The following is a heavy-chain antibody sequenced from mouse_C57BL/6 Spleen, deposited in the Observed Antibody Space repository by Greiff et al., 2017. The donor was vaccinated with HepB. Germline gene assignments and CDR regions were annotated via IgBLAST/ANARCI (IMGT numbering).Heavy chain of an antibody. CDR2: ISSGSSTI. V-gene: IGHV5-17*01. J-gene: IGHJ4*01. Sequence: DVQLVESGGGLVKPGGSLKLSCAASGFTFSDYGMHWVRQAPEKGLEWVAYISSGSSTIDYADTVKGRFTISRDNAKNTLFLQMTSLRSEDTAMYYCARREDGYYGGAMDYWGQGTSVTVSS. CDR1: GFTFSDYG. CDR3: ARREDGYYGGAMDY. D-gene: IGHD2-3*01.